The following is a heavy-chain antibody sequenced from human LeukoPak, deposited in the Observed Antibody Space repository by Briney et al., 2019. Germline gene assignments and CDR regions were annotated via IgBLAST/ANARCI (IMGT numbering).Heavy chain of an antibody. D-gene: IGHD4-17*01. J-gene: IGHJ4*02. CDR1: GYIFTTFG. V-gene: IGHV1-18*01. CDR3: ARSGAAETTHFDS. CDR2: IGNYNGNT. Sequence: ASVKVSCKASGYIFTTFGVSWVRQAPGQGLEWMGWIGNYNGNTNYAQKVQGRVTMTTDSSTSTAYMELGSLTSDDTAVYYCARSGAAETTHFDSWGQGTLVTVSS.